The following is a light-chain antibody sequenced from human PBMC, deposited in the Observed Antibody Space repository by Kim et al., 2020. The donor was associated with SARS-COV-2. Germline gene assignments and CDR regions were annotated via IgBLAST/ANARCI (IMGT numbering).Light chain of an antibody. V-gene: IGLV2-14*03. J-gene: IGLJ1*01. Sequence: GPSIAISSTGSSSYIGHHNYVSWYHQHPDKAPKVTIYDVYQRPSGVSGRFSGSKSGYTASLTISGLQTDDEATYYCSSYTTSNTEVFGTGTKVTVL. CDR1: SSYIGHHNY. CDR3: SSYTTSNTEV. CDR2: DVY.